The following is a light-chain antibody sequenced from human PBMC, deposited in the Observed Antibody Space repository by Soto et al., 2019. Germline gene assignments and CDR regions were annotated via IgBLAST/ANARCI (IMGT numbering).Light chain of an antibody. CDR2: EVS. J-gene: IGLJ2*01. V-gene: IGLV2-8*01. Sequence: QSALTQPPSASGSPGQSVIISCTGTSSDVGGYNYVSWYQQHPDKAPKLMIYEVSKRPSGVPDRFSGSKSGNTASLTVSGLQAEDEADYYCSSYAGSNNVVFGGGTKVTVL. CDR3: SSYAGSNNVV. CDR1: SSDVGGYNY.